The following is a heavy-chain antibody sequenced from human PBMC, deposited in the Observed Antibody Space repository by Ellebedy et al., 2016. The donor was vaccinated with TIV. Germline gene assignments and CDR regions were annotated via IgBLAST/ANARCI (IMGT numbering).Heavy chain of an antibody. CDR1: GFTFSDHY. V-gene: IGHV3-11*06. Sequence: PGGSLRLSCVASGFTFSDHYMSWVCQAPGRGLEWVSSISSTSAYADYGDSVKGRFTVSRDNAKNSLYLQMNSLRSEDTAVYYCARDSIDYCDNDCYYYFDNWGQGALVTVSS. J-gene: IGHJ4*02. CDR2: ISSTSAYA. CDR3: ARDSIDYCDNDCYYYFDN. D-gene: IGHD4-17*01.